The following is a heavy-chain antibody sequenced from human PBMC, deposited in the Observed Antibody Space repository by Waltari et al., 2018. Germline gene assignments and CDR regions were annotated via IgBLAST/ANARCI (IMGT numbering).Heavy chain of an antibody. CDR2: IKQDESEK. D-gene: IGHD3-10*01. Sequence: EVQLVESGGGLVQPGGSLRLSCAASGFSISGYWMSWVRQAPGKGVEWVANIKQDESEKNYVDSVKGRLTISRDNAKNSLYLQMSSLRAEDTAVYYCARGRITIGPWGQGTLVTVSS. J-gene: IGHJ5*02. CDR3: ARGRITIGP. V-gene: IGHV3-7*03. CDR1: GFSISGYW.